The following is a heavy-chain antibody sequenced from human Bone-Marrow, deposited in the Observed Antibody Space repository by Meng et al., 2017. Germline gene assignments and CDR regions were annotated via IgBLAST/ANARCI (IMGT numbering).Heavy chain of an antibody. J-gene: IGHJ4*02. CDR3: ARGPTTMAHDFDY. V-gene: IGHV4-34*01. CDR2: INHSGST. Sequence: QVHLTQWGAGLLKPSETLSLTCVGSGGAFSDYYWSWIRQPPGKGLEWIGEINHSGSTNYNPSLESRATISVDTSQNNLSLKLSSVTAADSAVYYCARGPTTMAHDFDYWGQGTLVTDSS. CDR1: GGAFSDYY. D-gene: IGHD4-11*01.